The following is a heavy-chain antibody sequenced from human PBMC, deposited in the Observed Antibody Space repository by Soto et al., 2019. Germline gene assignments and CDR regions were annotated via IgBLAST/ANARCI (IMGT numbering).Heavy chain of an antibody. J-gene: IGHJ6*03. CDR1: DGSFSGYY. Sequence: SETLALTFAVYDGSFSGYYWSWIRQPPGKGLEWIGEINHSGSTNYNPSLKSRVAISVDTSKNQFSLKLSSVTAADTAVYYCARGHYGSGKRYYTDVWGKGTTVTVSS. CDR2: INHSGST. V-gene: IGHV4-34*01. D-gene: IGHD3-10*01. CDR3: ARGHYGSGKRYYTDV.